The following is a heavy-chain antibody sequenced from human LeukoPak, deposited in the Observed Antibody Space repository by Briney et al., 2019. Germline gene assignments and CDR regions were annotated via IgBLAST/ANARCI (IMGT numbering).Heavy chain of an antibody. CDR2: IIPIFGTA. J-gene: IGHJ4*02. CDR3: ASPEADYYDSSGPLGY. Sequence: SVKVSCKASGGTFISYAISWVRQAPGQGLEWMGGIIPIFGTANYAQKFQGRVTITTDESTSTAHMELSSLRSEDTAVYYCASPEADYYDSSGPLGYWGQGTLVTVSS. CDR1: GGTFISYA. D-gene: IGHD3-22*01. V-gene: IGHV1-69*05.